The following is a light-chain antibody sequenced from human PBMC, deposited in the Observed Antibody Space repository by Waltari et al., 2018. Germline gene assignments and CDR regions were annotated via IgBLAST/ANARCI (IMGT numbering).Light chain of an antibody. V-gene: IGLV2-14*01. CDR1: SSDIGSYQY. CDR3: ASYTSSGTLV. J-gene: IGLJ3*02. Sequence: QSALTQPASVSGSPGQSITISCTGTSSDIGSYQYVSWYQQHPGRAPQLILYEVSDRPSGISYRFSGSKSGSTASLTIAGLQAEDEGHYYCASYTSSGTLVFGGGTELTVL. CDR2: EVS.